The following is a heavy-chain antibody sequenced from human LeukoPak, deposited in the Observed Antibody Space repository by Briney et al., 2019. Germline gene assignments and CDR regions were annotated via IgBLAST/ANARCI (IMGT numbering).Heavy chain of an antibody. CDR3: ARSPQNIVVVVAATDYFDY. J-gene: IGHJ4*02. CDR2: IIPIFGTA. D-gene: IGHD2-15*01. CDR1: GGTFSSYA. V-gene: IGHV1-69*13. Sequence: GASVKVSSKASGGTFSSYAISWVRQAPGQGLEWMGGIIPIFGTANYAQRFQGRVTITADESTSTAYMELSSLRSEDTAVYYCARSPQNIVVVVAATDYFDYWGQGTLVTVSS.